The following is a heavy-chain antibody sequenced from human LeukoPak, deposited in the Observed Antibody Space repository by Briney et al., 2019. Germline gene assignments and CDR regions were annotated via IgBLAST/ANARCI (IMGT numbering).Heavy chain of an antibody. D-gene: IGHD3-10*01. CDR3: ARQGNYYGSGTIY. Sequence: SESLSLTCTVSGGSISSSSYYWGWIRQPPGKGLEWIGSIYYSGSTYYNPSLKSRVTISVDTSKNQFSLKLSSVTASDTAVYYCARQGNYYGSGTIYWGQGTLVTVSS. CDR1: GGSISSSSYY. V-gene: IGHV4-39*01. CDR2: IYYSGST. J-gene: IGHJ4*02.